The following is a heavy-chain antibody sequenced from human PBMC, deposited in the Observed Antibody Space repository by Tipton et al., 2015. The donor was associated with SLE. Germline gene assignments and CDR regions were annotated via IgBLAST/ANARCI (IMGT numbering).Heavy chain of an antibody. Sequence: GSLRLSCAASGFTLSSHAMSWVRKAPGKGLEWVSRINGAGSITSYADSVQGRFTITRDNAKNTLYLEMSSLRDEDTAVYYCVSRWGVEYWGQGTLVTVSS. CDR3: VSRWGVEY. CDR2: INGAGSIT. J-gene: IGHJ4*02. V-gene: IGHV3-74*01. CDR1: GFTLSSHA. D-gene: IGHD3-10*01.